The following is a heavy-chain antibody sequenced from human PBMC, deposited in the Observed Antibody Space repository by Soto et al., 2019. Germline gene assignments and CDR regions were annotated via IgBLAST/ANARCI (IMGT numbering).Heavy chain of an antibody. CDR2: IYYSGST. J-gene: IGHJ4*02. V-gene: IGHV4-31*03. CDR3: ARYVAAAGKIDY. CDR1: GGSISSGGYY. D-gene: IGHD6-13*01. Sequence: QVQLQESGPGLVKPSQTLSLTCTVSGGSISSGGYYWSWIRQHPGKGLEWIGYIYYSGSTYYNPSLKSRVTISVDTSTNQFALKLSSVTAADTAVYYCARYVAAAGKIDYWGQGTLVTVSS.